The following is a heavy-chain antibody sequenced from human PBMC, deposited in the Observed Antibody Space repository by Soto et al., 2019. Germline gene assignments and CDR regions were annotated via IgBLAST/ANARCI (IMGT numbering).Heavy chain of an antibody. CDR3: ARHTPYDHYDFWSGYYYTFDP. Sequence: SETMSLTCTVSDGSIISYYLSWIRQHPRKGLEWIGYIYYSGSTNYNTSLKSRVTISVDTSKNQFSLKLSSVTSADTAVYYCARHTPYDHYDFWSGYYYTFDPWGQGTLVTVSS. CDR1: DGSIISYY. CDR2: IYYSGST. D-gene: IGHD3-3*01. V-gene: IGHV4-59*08. J-gene: IGHJ5*02.